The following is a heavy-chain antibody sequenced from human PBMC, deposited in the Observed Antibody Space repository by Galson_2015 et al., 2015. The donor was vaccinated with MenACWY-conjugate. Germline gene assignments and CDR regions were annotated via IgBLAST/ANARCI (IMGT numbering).Heavy chain of an antibody. CDR1: GFTFSSYG. Sequence: SLRLSCAASGFTFSSYGMHWVRQAPGKGLEWVAVIWSDGSNKYSADSVKGRFTISRDNSKNTLYLQMNSLGAEDTSVYYCARDYCSSTSCYFDYWGQGTLVTVSS. J-gene: IGHJ4*02. V-gene: IGHV3-33*01. CDR3: ARDYCSSTSCYFDY. D-gene: IGHD2-2*01. CDR2: IWSDGSNK.